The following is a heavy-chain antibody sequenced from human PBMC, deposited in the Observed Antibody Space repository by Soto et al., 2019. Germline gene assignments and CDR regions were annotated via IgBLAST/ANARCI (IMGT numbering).Heavy chain of an antibody. J-gene: IGHJ3*02. D-gene: IGHD4-17*01. V-gene: IGHV3-33*01. CDR2: IWYDGSNK. CDR3: AREGEDYGDYGGRSDAFDI. Sequence: PGESLKISCAASGFTFSSYGMHWVRQAPGKGLEWVAVIWYDGSNKYYADSVKGRFTISRDNSKNTLYLQMNSLRAEDTAVYYCAREGEDYGDYGGRSDAFDIWGQGTMVTVSS. CDR1: GFTFSSYG.